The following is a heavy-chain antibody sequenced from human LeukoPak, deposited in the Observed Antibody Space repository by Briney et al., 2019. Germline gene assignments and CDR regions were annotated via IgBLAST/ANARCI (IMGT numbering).Heavy chain of an antibody. Sequence: SETLSLTCTVSGGSISSYYWSWIRQPPGKGLEWIGYIYYSGSTNYNPSLKSRVTISVDTSKNQFSLKLSSVTAADTAVYYCAREGPQGGYYYGMDVWGQGTTVTVSS. CDR1: GGSISSYY. CDR2: IYYSGST. J-gene: IGHJ6*02. CDR3: AREGPQGGYYYGMDV. D-gene: IGHD2-15*01. V-gene: IGHV4-59*01.